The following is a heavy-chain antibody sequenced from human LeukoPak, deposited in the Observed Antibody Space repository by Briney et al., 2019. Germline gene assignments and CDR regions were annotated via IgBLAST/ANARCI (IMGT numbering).Heavy chain of an antibody. D-gene: IGHD3-3*01. CDR3: ARWSGGPSYDFWSGYRYEGNWFDP. CDR1: GYTFTSYY. V-gene: IGHV1-46*01. J-gene: IGHJ5*02. Sequence: ASVKVSCKASGYTFTSYYMHWVRQAPGQGLEWMGIINPSGGSTSYAQKFQGRVTMTRDMSTSTVYMELSSLRSEDAAVYYCARWSGGPSYDFWSGYRYEGNWFDPWGQGTLVTVSS. CDR2: INPSGGST.